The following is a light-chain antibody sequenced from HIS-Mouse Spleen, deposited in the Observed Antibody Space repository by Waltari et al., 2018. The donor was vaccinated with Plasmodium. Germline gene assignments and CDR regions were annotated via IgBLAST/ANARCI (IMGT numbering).Light chain of an antibody. CDR3: QYFFSTWS. Sequence: DIQMTQSPSSLSASVGDRVTITCRASQSISSYLNWYQQKPGKAPKLLIYAASSLQGGVPSRCSGSGSSPYFPITISSLHAEDFASYYLQYFFSTWSFCLWTKVEIK. CDR2: AAS. CDR1: QSISSY. J-gene: IGKJ1*01. V-gene: IGKV1-39*01.